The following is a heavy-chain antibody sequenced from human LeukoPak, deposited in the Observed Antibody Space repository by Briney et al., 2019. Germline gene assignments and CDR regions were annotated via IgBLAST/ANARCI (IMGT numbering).Heavy chain of an antibody. CDR1: GGSISSYY. J-gene: IGHJ3*02. D-gene: IGHD3-9*01. Sequence: SETLSLTCTVSGGSISSYYWSWVRQPPGKGLEWIGYIYYSGSTNYNPSLKSRVTISVDTSKNQFSLKLSSVTAADTAAYYCARDVLRYFDWLDNDAFDIWGQGTMVTVSS. V-gene: IGHV4-59*01. CDR2: IYYSGST. CDR3: ARDVLRYFDWLDNDAFDI.